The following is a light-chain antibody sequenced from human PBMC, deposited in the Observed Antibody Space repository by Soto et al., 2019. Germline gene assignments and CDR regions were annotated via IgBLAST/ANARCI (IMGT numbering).Light chain of an antibody. V-gene: IGKV1-39*01. J-gene: IGKJ1*01. CDR2: AAS. CDR1: QSIVTY. Sequence: DIQMTQSPSSLSASVGERVTITCRSSQSIVTYLNWYLQKPGKAPKLLIYAASNVQSGVPSRFSGSGSGTDFTLTISSLQPEDFATYFCQQSYSTPPWTFGQGTKWIS. CDR3: QQSYSTPPWT.